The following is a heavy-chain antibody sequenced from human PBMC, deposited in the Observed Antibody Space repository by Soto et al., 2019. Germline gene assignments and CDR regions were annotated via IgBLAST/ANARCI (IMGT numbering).Heavy chain of an antibody. CDR1: GYSITSGYF. V-gene: IGHV4-38-2*01. D-gene: IGHD5-12*01. CDR2: IYYSGST. CDR3: ARGATTGGWNWFDP. Sequence: SETLSLTCAVSGYSITSGYFWGWIRQPPGKGLEWIGSIYYSGSTYYNPSLKSRVTISVDTSRNQFSLKLTSVTAADTAVYYCARGATTGGWNWFDPWGQGTLVTVSS. J-gene: IGHJ5*02.